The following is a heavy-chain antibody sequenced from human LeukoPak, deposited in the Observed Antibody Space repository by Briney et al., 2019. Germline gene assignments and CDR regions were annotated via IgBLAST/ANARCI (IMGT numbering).Heavy chain of an antibody. CDR3: ARDGEGIGRFLEWFPPDWYYYYYMDV. D-gene: IGHD3-3*01. CDR1: GFTFSSYW. V-gene: IGHV3-7*01. J-gene: IGHJ6*03. CDR2: IKQDGSEK. Sequence: GGSLRLSCAASGFTFSSYWMSWVRQAPGKGLEWVANIKQDGSEKDYVDSVKGRFTISRDNAKNSLYLQMNSLRAEDTAVYYCARDGEGIGRFLEWFPPDWYYYYYMDVWGKGTTVTVSS.